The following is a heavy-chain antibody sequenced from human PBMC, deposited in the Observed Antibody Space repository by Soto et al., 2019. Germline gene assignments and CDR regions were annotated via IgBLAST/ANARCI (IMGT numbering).Heavy chain of an antibody. Sequence: GGSLRLSCAASGFTFSSYGMHWVRQAPGKGLEWVAVISYDGSNKYYADSVKGRFTISRDNSKNTLYLQMNSLRAEDTAVYYCAKELSFRSPRPPFDYWGQGTLVTVSS. D-gene: IGHD2-2*01. V-gene: IGHV3-30*18. CDR2: ISYDGSNK. CDR1: GFTFSSYG. J-gene: IGHJ4*02. CDR3: AKELSFRSPRPPFDY.